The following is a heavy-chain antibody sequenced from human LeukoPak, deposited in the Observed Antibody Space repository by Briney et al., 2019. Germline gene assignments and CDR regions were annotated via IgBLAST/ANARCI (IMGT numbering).Heavy chain of an antibody. D-gene: IGHD3-22*01. CDR3: ASGHRRSYYDSSGYYRDAFDI. CDR1: GGSISSYY. CDR2: IYYSGST. V-gene: IGHV4-59*01. Sequence: SETLSLTCTVSGGSISSYYWSWIRQPPGKGLEWIGYIYYSGSTNYNPSLKSRVTISVDTSKNQFSLKLSSVTAADAAVYYCASGHRRSYYDSSGYYRDAFDIWGQGTMVTVSS. J-gene: IGHJ3*02.